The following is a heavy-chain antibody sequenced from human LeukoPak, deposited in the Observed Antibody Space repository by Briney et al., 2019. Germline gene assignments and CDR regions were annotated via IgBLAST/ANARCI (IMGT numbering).Heavy chain of an antibody. CDR3: ARSVAARRRFDY. J-gene: IGHJ4*02. CDR2: IYYSGNT. D-gene: IGHD6-6*01. V-gene: IGHV4-39*01. Sequence: PSETLSLTCTVSGGSISSSSYYWGWIRQPPGKGLEWIGSIYYSGNTYYNPSLKSRVTISVDTSKNQFSLKLSSVTAADTAVYYCARSVAARRRFDYWGQGTLVTVSS. CDR1: GGSISSSSYY.